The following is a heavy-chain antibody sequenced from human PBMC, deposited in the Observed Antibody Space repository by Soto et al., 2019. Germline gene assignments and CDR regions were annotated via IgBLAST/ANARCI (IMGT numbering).Heavy chain of an antibody. V-gene: IGHV4-59*08. CDR1: GGPMSNYY. D-gene: IGHD3-10*02. CDR2: MGYNGYT. Sequence: QVQLQESGPGLVMPSETLSLTCTISGGPMSNYYCSWFRQPPGQGLEWIGYMGYNGYTSYNPSLRSLVTISLDTAKNQFSLTWSSVTTADTALYYCARQVFGELHGLVDVWGQWTTVTVS. CDR3: ARQVFGELHGLVDV. J-gene: IGHJ6*02.